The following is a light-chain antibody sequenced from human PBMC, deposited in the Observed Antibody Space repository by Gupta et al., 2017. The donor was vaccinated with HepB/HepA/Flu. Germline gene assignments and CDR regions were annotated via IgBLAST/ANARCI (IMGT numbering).Light chain of an antibody. CDR3: QSYASSLSGSVV. CDR1: SSNIGSDYE. CDR2: VNN. Sequence: QSVLPQPPSVSGAPGQTVTISCTGSSSNIGSDYEVHWYKQLPGTAPKFLISVNNNRPSGVPDRFSVSKSDTADSPAITGLQAEDEAVYDCQSYASSLSGSVVFGGGTKLTVL. V-gene: IGLV1-40*01. J-gene: IGLJ2*01.